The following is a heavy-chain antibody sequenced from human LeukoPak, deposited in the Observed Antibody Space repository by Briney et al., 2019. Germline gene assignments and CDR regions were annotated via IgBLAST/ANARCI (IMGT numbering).Heavy chain of an antibody. CDR2: IKQDGSEK. CDR1: GFTFSSYW. J-gene: IGHJ4*02. D-gene: IGHD1-26*01. V-gene: IGHV3-7*01. CDR3: ARVQWELRGVGSYFDY. Sequence: GGSLRLSCAASGFTFSSYWMSWVRHAPGHELEWVANIKQDGSEKYYVDSVKGRFTISRDNAKNSLYLQMNSLRAEDTAVYYCARVQWELRGVGSYFDYWGQGTLVTVSS.